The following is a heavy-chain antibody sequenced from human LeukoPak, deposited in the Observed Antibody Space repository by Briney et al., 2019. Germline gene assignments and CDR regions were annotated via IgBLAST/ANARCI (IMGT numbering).Heavy chain of an antibody. CDR3: ARAYSRSYSHFDD. V-gene: IGHV4-4*09. J-gene: IGHJ4*02. Sequence: PSETLSLTCTVSGGSISGYYWSWIRQPPGKGLEWIGYIYTSGSTNYNPSLKSRVTISVDTSKNQFSLRLSSVTAADTAMYFCARAYSRSYSHFDDWGQGTLVTVSS. CDR2: IYTSGST. D-gene: IGHD1-26*01. CDR1: GGSISGYY.